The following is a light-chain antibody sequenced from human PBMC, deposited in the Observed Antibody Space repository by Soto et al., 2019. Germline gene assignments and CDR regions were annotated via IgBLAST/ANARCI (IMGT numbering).Light chain of an antibody. J-gene: IGKJ1*01. Sequence: DIQMTQSPSTLSASVGDRVTITCRASQSISSWLAWYQQKPGKAPKLLIYKASSLESGVPLRFSGSGSGTEFTLTISSLQPDDFATYYCQQYNSYSPTWTFGQGTKV. CDR3: QQYNSYSPTWT. CDR1: QSISSW. V-gene: IGKV1-5*03. CDR2: KAS.